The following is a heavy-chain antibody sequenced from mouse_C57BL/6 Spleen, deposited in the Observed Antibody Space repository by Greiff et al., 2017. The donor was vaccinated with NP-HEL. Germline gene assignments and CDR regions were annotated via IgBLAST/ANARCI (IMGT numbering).Heavy chain of an antibody. Sequence: QVQLQQPGAELVKPGASVKLSCKASGYTFTSYWMHWVKQRPGQGLEWIGMIHPNSGSTNYNEKFKSKATLTVDKSSSTAYMQLSSLTSEDSAVYYCARSNSNSLAYWGQGTLVTVSA. D-gene: IGHD2-5*01. CDR1: GYTFTSYW. CDR3: ARSNSNSLAY. J-gene: IGHJ3*01. CDR2: IHPNSGST. V-gene: IGHV1-64*01.